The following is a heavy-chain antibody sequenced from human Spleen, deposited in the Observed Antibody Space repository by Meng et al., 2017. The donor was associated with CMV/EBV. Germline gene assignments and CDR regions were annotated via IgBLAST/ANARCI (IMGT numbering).Heavy chain of an antibody. D-gene: IGHD2-2*01. CDR1: GYRFTSYW. CDR3: ARQLDTRTWDNWFDP. J-gene: IGHJ5*02. Sequence: SGYRFTSYWIAWVRQMPGKGLEWMGIIYPGDSDTTYSPSFQGQVTISADKSISTTYLQWSSLKASDTAIYYCARQLDTRTWDNWFDPWGQGTLVTVSS. V-gene: IGHV5-51*01. CDR2: IYPGDSDT.